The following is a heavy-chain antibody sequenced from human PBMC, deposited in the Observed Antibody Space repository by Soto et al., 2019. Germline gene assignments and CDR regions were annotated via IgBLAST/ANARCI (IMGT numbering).Heavy chain of an antibody. D-gene: IGHD3-22*01. CDR3: AKNLGWYYDSSSALDI. CDR2: ISGSGGST. J-gene: IGHJ3*02. V-gene: IGHV3-23*01. CDR1: GFTFSSYA. Sequence: LRLSCAASGFTFSSYAMSWVRQAPGKGLEWVSAISGSGGSTYYADSMKGRFTISRDNSKNTLYLQMNSLRAEDTAVYYCAKNLGWYYDSSSALDIWGQGTMVTVSS.